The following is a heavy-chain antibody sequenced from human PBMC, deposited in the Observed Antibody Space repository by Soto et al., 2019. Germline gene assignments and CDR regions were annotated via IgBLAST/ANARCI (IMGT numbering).Heavy chain of an antibody. CDR3: ARAKSCLTTNCYENDY. CDR2: MNPNSGRT. D-gene: IGHD4-4*01. V-gene: IGHV1-8*01. Sequence: QVQLVQSGAEVKEPGASVKVSCKASGYSFISHDINWVRQATGQGLEWMGWMNPNSGRTGYAQKFQGRVAMTRDASMSTAYMELSSLGSEDTAVYYCARAKSCLTTNCYENDYWGQGTLVTVSS. J-gene: IGHJ4*02. CDR1: GYSFISHD.